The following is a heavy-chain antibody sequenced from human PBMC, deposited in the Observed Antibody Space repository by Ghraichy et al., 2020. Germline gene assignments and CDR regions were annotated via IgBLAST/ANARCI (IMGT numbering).Heavy chain of an antibody. CDR1: GGSFSGYY. CDR2: INHSGST. V-gene: IGHV4-34*01. Sequence: SETLSLTCAVYGGSFSGYYWSWIRQPPGKGLEWIGEINHSGSTNYNPSLKSRVTISVDTSKNQFSLKLSSVTAADTAVYYCARGANWGSTPNYFDYWGQGTLVTVSS. CDR3: ARGANWGSTPNYFDY. J-gene: IGHJ4*02. D-gene: IGHD7-27*01.